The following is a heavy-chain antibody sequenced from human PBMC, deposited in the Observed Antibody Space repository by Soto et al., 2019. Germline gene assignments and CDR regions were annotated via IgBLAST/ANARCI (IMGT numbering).Heavy chain of an antibody. CDR3: ARGDDILTGPVFDY. V-gene: IGHV3-23*01. D-gene: IGHD3-9*01. J-gene: IGHJ4*02. Sequence: EVQLLESGGGLVQPGGSLRLSCAASGFTFRNYAMSWVRQAPGKGLEWVSTISGSGGSTFYADSVKGRFTISRDNSRNTLDLQMNSLSAEDTAIYFCARGDDILTGPVFDYWGQGTLVTVSS. CDR2: ISGSGGST. CDR1: GFTFRNYA.